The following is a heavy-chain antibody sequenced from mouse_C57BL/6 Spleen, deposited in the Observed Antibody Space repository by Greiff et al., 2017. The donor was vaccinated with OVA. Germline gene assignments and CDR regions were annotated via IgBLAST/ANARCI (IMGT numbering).Heavy chain of an antibody. CDR3: ARPKTAQATSYAMDY. J-gene: IGHJ4*01. V-gene: IGHV5-17*01. Sequence: DVMLVESGGGLVKPGGSLKLSCAASGFTFSDYGMHWVRQAPEKGLEWVAYISSGSSTIYYADTVKGRFTISRDNAKNTLFLQMTSRRSEDTAMYYCARPKTAQATSYAMDYWGQGTSVTVSS. CDR2: ISSGSSTI. CDR1: GFTFSDYG. D-gene: IGHD3-2*02.